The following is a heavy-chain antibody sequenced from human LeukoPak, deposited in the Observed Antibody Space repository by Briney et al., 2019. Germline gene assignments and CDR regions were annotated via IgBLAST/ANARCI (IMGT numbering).Heavy chain of an antibody. CDR1: GFTLSSYS. J-gene: IGHJ4*02. CDR2: ISSSSSTI. Sequence: GGSLKLSCAASGFTLSSYSMNWVRQAPGKGLEWISYISSSSSTIYYADSVKGRFTTSRDNAKNSLYLQMNTLRDEDTAVYSCARVPDVFAFGGVIVASDYWGQGNLVSVSS. CDR3: ARVPDVFAFGGVIVASDY. V-gene: IGHV3-48*02. D-gene: IGHD3-16*02.